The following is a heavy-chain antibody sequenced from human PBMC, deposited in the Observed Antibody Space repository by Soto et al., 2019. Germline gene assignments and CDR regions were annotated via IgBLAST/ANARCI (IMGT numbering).Heavy chain of an antibody. V-gene: IGHV2-5*02. D-gene: IGHD3-3*01. J-gene: IGHJ4*02. Sequence: QITLNEPGPTVVRPTETLTLTCRFSGFSLTTSGVGVGWMRQSPGKAPEWLALIYWDDDKRYSASLKSRLTITKDTSKNQVVLTVSDLDPTDTATYYCAHRVLRTVFGLVTTTAIYFDFWGQGTPVAVSS. CDR2: IYWDDDK. CDR3: AHRVLRTVFGLVTTTAIYFDF. CDR1: GFSLTTSGVG.